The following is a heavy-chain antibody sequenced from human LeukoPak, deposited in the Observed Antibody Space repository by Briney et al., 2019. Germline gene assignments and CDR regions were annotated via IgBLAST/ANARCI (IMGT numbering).Heavy chain of an antibody. V-gene: IGHV3-21*01. CDR2: ISSSSSYI. D-gene: IGHD5-12*01. J-gene: IGHJ4*02. Sequence: PGGSLRLSCAVSGFTFSSDWMIWVRQAPGKGLEWVSSISSSSSYIYYADSVKGRFTISRDNAKNSLYLQMNSLRAEDTAVYYCARDPRMGYDYWGQGTLVTVSS. CDR3: ARDPRMGYDY. CDR1: GFTFSSDW.